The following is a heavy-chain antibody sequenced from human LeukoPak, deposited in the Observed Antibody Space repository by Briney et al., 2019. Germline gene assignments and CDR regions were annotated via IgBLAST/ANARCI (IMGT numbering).Heavy chain of an antibody. V-gene: IGHV4-59*01. J-gene: IGHJ4*02. CDR2: IYNSGST. CDR1: GGSISSYY. CDR3: ARVHSDGSGYNFDY. D-gene: IGHD3-22*01. Sequence: SETLSLTCTVSGGSISSYYWSWIRQPPEKGLEWIGYIYNSGSTNYNPSLKSRVTISVDTSKSQFSLNLSSMTAADTAVYYCARVHSDGSGYNFDYWGQGTLVTVSS.